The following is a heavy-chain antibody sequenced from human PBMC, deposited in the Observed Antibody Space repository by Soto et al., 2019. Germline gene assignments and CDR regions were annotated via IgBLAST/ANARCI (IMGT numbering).Heavy chain of an antibody. D-gene: IGHD5-18*01. Sequence: EVQLVESGGGLVQPGGSLGLSCGASGFTFRTYWLSWVRQVPGKGLEWVANINQDGSEKNYVDSVKGRFTISRDNAKNSLYLQMSSLRAEDTALYYCARDGSTSWYSYDYHGMDVWGQGTTVTVSS. V-gene: IGHV3-7*05. CDR3: ARDGSTSWYSYDYHGMDV. J-gene: IGHJ6*02. CDR1: GFTFRTYW. CDR2: INQDGSEK.